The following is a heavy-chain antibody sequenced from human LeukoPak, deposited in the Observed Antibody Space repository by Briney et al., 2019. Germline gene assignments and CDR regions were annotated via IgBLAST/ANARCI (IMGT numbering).Heavy chain of an antibody. J-gene: IGHJ5*02. CDR1: GGSISSGSYY. CDR3: ARQADYGLFDP. V-gene: IGHV4-61*02. Sequence: PSQTLSLTCTVSGGSISSGSYYWSWIRQPAGKGLEWIGRIYTSGSANYNPSPKSRVTISVDSSRNHFSLKLNSVTAADTAVYYCARQADYGLFDPWGQGTLVTVSS. D-gene: IGHD3-10*01. CDR2: IYTSGSA.